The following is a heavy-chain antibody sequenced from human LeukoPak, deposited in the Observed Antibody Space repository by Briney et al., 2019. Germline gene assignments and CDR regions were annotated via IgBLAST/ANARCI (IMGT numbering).Heavy chain of an antibody. D-gene: IGHD3-16*01. Sequence: PGGSLRLSCAASGFTFSSYAMSWVPQAPGKGPEWVSAISGSGGSTYYADSVKGPFTISRDNSKNTLYLQMNRLRAEDTAVYYCAKDVWGMSYYYMDVWGKGTTVTVSS. CDR1: GFTFSSYA. CDR2: ISGSGGST. J-gene: IGHJ6*03. V-gene: IGHV3-23*01. CDR3: AKDVWGMSYYYMDV.